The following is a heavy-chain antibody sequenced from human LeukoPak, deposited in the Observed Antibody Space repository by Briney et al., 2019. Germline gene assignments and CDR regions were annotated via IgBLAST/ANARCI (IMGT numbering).Heavy chain of an antibody. Sequence: SETLSLTCTVSGGSISSYYWSWIRQPPGKGLEWIGYIYYSGSTNYNPPLKSRVTISVDTSKNQFSLKLNSVTAADTAVYYCARAGWVAATGYYYYGMDVWGQGTTVTVSS. J-gene: IGHJ6*02. CDR1: GGSISSYY. CDR2: IYYSGST. V-gene: IGHV4-59*01. CDR3: ARAGWVAATGYYYYGMDV. D-gene: IGHD2-15*01.